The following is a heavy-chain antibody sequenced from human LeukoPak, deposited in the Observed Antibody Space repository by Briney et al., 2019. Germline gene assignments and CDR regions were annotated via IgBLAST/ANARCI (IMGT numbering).Heavy chain of an antibody. CDR3: ARAAVEVY. Sequence: PGGSLRLSCAASGFTFSSYGMHWVRQAPGKGLEGVSYISSSSSTIYYAASVKGRFTISRDNAKNSLYLQMNSLRAEDTAVYYCARAAVEVYWGQGTLVTVSS. V-gene: IGHV3-48*01. D-gene: IGHD3-22*01. J-gene: IGHJ4*02. CDR1: GFTFSSYG. CDR2: ISSSSSTI.